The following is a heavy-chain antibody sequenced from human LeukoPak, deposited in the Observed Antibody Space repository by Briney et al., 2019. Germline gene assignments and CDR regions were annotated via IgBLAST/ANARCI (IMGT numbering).Heavy chain of an antibody. Sequence: SETLSLTCTVSGGSISSYYWSWIRQPAGKGLEWIGRIYSSGRTNFNPPLQSRVTMSIDTSKNQYSLQLSSVTAADTAVYYCARTYSGSYLDYWGQGTLVTVSS. D-gene: IGHD1-26*01. CDR1: GGSISSYY. J-gene: IGHJ4*03. V-gene: IGHV4-4*07. CDR3: ARTYSGSYLDY. CDR2: IYSSGRT.